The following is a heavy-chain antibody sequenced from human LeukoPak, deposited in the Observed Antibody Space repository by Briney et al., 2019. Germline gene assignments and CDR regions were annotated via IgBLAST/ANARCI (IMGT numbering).Heavy chain of an antibody. CDR1: GFTFSDYY. J-gene: IGHJ4*02. CDR3: AKVLGVTTVIPFDY. D-gene: IGHD4-17*01. Sequence: HPGGSLRLSCAASGFTFSDYYMSWVRQAPGKGLEWVSAISGSGGSTYYADSVKGRFTISRDNSKNTLYLQMNSLRAEDTAVYYCAKVLGVTTVIPFDYWGQGTLVTVSS. CDR2: ISGSGGST. V-gene: IGHV3-23*01.